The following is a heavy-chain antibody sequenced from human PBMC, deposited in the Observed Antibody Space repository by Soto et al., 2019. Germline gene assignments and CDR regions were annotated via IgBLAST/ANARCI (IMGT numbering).Heavy chain of an antibody. CDR3: AKYTSGWDFDY. V-gene: IGHV3-23*01. D-gene: IGHD6-19*01. J-gene: IGHJ4*02. CDR1: GFTFSSYA. CDR2: ISGSGAGT. Sequence: EVQLLESGGGLVQPGGSLRLSCAASGFTFSSYAMSWVRQAPVKGLEWVSSISGSGAGTYYADSVRGRFTISRDNSKDTLYLQMNSLRVEDTAVYYCAKYTSGWDFDYWGQGSLVTVSS.